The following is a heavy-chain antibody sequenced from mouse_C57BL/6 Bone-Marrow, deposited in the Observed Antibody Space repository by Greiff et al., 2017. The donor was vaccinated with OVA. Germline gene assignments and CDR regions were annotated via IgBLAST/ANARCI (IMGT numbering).Heavy chain of an antibody. CDR1: GYTFTSYG. V-gene: IGHV1-81*01. J-gene: IGHJ2*01. CDR3: ARLSLLESLDY. CDR2: IYPRSGNT. Sequence: VQLQESGAELARPGASVKLSCKASGYTFTSYGISWVKQRTGQGLEWIGEIYPRSGNTYYNEKFKGKATLTADKSSSTAYMELRSLTSEDSAVYFCARLSLLESLDYWGQGTTLTVSS. D-gene: IGHD1-2*01.